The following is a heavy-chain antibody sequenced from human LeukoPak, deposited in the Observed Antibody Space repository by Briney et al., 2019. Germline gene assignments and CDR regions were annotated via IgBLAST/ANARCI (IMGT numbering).Heavy chain of an antibody. CDR2: ISGSGGST. CDR1: GFTFSSYA. D-gene: IGHD5-12*01. J-gene: IGHJ4*02. V-gene: IGHV3-23*01. CDR3: AKSSGYSGYALDY. Sequence: GGSLRLSCAPSGFTFSSYAMSWVRQAPGKGLEWVSAISGSGGSTYYADSVKGRFTISRDNSKNTLYLQMNSLRAEDTAVYYCAKSSGYSGYALDYWGQGTLVTVSS.